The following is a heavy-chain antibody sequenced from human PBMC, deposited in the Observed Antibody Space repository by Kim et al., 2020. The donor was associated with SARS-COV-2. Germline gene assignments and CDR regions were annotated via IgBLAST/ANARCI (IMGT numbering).Heavy chain of an antibody. CDR1: GGSISSYY. V-gene: IGHV4-59*01. CDR2: IYYSGST. D-gene: IGHD3-22*01. Sequence: SETLSLTCTVSGGSISSYYWSWIRQPPGKGLEWIGYIYYSGSTNYNPSLKSRVTISVDTSKNQFSLKLSSVTAADTAVYYCARFYYYDSSGYRRDAFDIWGQGTMVTVSS. CDR3: ARFYYYDSSGYRRDAFDI. J-gene: IGHJ3*02.